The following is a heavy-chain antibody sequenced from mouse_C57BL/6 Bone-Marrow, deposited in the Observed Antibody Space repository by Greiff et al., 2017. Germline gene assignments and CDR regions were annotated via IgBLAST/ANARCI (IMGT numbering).Heavy chain of an antibody. J-gene: IGHJ4*01. Sequence: EVKLMESGGDLVKPGGSLKLSCAASGFTFSSYGMSWVRQTPDKRLEWVATISSGGSYTYYPDSVKGRFTISRDTAKNTMYLQMSRLKSDDTAMYYCARQVRLGDYWGQGTSGTVAS. V-gene: IGHV5-6*01. CDR1: GFTFSSYG. D-gene: IGHD4-1*01. CDR3: ARQVRLGDY. CDR2: ISSGGSYT.